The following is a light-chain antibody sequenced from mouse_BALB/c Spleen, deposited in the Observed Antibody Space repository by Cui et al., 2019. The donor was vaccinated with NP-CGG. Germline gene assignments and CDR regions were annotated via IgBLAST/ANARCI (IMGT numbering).Light chain of an antibody. CDR2: GTN. CDR1: TGAVTTRNY. Sequence: QAVVTQESALTTSPGDTVTLTCRSSTGAVTTRNYANWVQEKPDHLFTGLIGGTNNRAPGVPARFSGSLIGDKAALTITGAQTEDEAIYFCALWYSNHWVFGGGTILTVL. CDR3: ALWYSNHWV. J-gene: IGLJ1*01. V-gene: IGLV1*01.